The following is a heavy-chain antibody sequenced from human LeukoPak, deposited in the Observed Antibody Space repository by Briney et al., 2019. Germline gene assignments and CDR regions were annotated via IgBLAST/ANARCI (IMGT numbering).Heavy chain of an antibody. Sequence: KASETLSLTCTVSGGSISSYYWGWIRQPPGKGLEWIGNIYYSGSTNYNPSLKSRVTISVDTSKNQFSLNLRSVTAADTAVFYCARVHRLVPGPFHIWGQGTMVIVSS. D-gene: IGHD6-6*01. CDR1: GGSISSYY. CDR3: ARVHRLVPGPFHI. J-gene: IGHJ3*02. CDR2: IYYSGST. V-gene: IGHV4-59*01.